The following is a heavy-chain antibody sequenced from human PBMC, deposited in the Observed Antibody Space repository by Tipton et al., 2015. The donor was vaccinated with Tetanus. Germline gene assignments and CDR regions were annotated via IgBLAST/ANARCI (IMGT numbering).Heavy chain of an antibody. D-gene: IGHD1-7*01. V-gene: IGHV1-2*02. Sequence: QVQLVQSGAEVKKPGASVKVSCKASGYTFVDYYIHWVRQAPGQGLEWMRWINPNSGDTKYEQIFQCMVTMSGDTSITTDYLELGGLRNDYTAVYFCARGAPPRKYHWNLGPVEKIDFWGQGTLVTVSS. J-gene: IGHJ4*02. CDR1: GYTFVDYY. CDR3: ARGAPPRKYHWNLGPVEKIDF. CDR2: INPNSGDT.